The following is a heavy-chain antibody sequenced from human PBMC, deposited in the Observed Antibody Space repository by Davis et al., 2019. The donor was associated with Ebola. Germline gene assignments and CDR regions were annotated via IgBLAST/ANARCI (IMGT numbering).Heavy chain of an antibody. D-gene: IGHD2-21*02. CDR2: ISSSTTTI. V-gene: IGHV3-48*01. Sequence: GGSLRLSCAASGFTFSSYSMNWVRQAPGKGLEWVSYISSSTTTIYYADSVKGRFTISRDNAKNSLYLQMNSLRAEDTAVYYCARVGLPAYCGGDCYPDAFDIWGQGTMVTVSS. CDR1: GFTFSSYS. CDR3: ARVGLPAYCGGDCYPDAFDI. J-gene: IGHJ3*02.